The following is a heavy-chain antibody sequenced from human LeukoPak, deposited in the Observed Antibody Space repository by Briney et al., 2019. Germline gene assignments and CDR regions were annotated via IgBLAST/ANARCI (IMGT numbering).Heavy chain of an antibody. V-gene: IGHV3-23*01. D-gene: IGHD2-8*02. Sequence: PGGSLRLSCAASGFTFSSYAMTWVRQAPGKGLEWVSSISGTGTTTFYAGSVKGRFTISRDNSKNTLYLQMNSLRAEDTAVYYCAKESPRTGAIWGYCDYWGQGTLVTASS. CDR3: AKESPRTGAIWGYCDY. J-gene: IGHJ4*02. CDR2: ISGTGTTT. CDR1: GFTFSSYA.